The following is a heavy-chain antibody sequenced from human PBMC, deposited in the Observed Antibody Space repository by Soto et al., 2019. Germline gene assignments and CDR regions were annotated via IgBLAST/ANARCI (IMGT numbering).Heavy chain of an antibody. J-gene: IGHJ4*02. V-gene: IGHV3-21*01. CDR1: GFTFSSYS. Sequence: GGSLRLSCAASGFTFSSYSMNWVRQAPGKGLEWVSSISSSSSYIYYADSVKGRFTISRDNAKNSLCLQMNSLRAEDTAVYYCARESSPVGFLEWLPTALDYWGQGTLVTVSS. CDR3: ARESSPVGFLEWLPTALDY. CDR2: ISSSSSYI. D-gene: IGHD3-3*01.